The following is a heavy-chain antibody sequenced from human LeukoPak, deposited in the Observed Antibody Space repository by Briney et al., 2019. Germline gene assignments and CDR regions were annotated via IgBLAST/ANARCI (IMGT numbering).Heavy chain of an antibody. V-gene: IGHV3-21*01. D-gene: IGHD5-12*01. J-gene: IGHJ5*02. Sequence: GGSLRLSCAASGFTFSSYSMNWVRQAPGKGLEWVSSISSSSSYIYYADSVKGRFTISRDNAKNSPYLQMNSLRAEDTAVYYCARVGSGYDLDLWFDPWGQGTLVTVSS. CDR2: ISSSSSYI. CDR1: GFTFSSYS. CDR3: ARVGSGYDLDLWFDP.